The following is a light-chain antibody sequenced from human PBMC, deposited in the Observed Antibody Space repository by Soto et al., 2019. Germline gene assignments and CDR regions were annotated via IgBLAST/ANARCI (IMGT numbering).Light chain of an antibody. CDR1: SSNIGATYD. J-gene: IGLJ1*01. CDR3: HCYDRSLSAYV. CDR2: GNN. Sequence: QAVVTQPPSVSGAPGQWVTISCSGSSSNIGATYDVHWYQQLPGTAPKLLIYGNNNRPSGVPDRFSGSKSGTSASLAIAGLXXEDDXDYYCHCYDRSLSAYVFGTGTKLNVL. V-gene: IGLV1-40*01.